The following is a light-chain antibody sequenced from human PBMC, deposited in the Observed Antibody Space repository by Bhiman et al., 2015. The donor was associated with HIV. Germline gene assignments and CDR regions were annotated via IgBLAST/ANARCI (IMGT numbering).Light chain of an antibody. CDR1: KLGDKY. J-gene: IGLJ2*01. Sequence: SYEVTQPPSVSVSPGQTASITCSGDKLGDKYACWYQQKPGHSPVVVIYQDTKRPSGIPERFSGSNSGDTATLTISGAQPMDEAAYYCQAWDTNSVVFGGGTKLTVL. CDR3: QAWDTNSVV. CDR2: QDT. V-gene: IGLV3-1*01.